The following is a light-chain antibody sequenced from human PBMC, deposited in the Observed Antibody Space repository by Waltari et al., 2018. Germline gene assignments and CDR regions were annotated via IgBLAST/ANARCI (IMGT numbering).Light chain of an antibody. Sequence: SYELTQPSSVSVSPGQTVRTTCSGNVLAGKYARWFQQKPGQTPVLIIYKDADRPSGFPERFSGSSSGTTVTLTIGGAQVEDEADYYCYSATENNLRVFGGGTKLTVL. CDR3: YSATENNLRV. CDR2: KDA. V-gene: IGLV3-27*01. J-gene: IGLJ3*02. CDR1: VLAGKY.